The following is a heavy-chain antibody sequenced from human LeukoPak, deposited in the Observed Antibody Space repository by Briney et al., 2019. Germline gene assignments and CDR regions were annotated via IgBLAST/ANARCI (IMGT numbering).Heavy chain of an antibody. Sequence: SETLSLTCTVSGGSISSYYWSWIRQPAGKGLEWIGRIYTSGSTNYNPSLKSRVTISVDTSKNQFSLKLSSVTAADTAVYYCARVSVLRYFDWLSSLFDYWGQGTLVTVSS. V-gene: IGHV4-4*07. CDR1: GGSISSYY. CDR2: IYTSGST. CDR3: ARVSVLRYFDWLSSLFDY. D-gene: IGHD3-9*01. J-gene: IGHJ4*02.